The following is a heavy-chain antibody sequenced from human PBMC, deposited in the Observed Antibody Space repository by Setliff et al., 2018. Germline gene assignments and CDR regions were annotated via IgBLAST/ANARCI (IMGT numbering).Heavy chain of an antibody. CDR1: GGTFTNYG. D-gene: IGHD3-3*01. CDR2: IITSTGKT. V-gene: IGHV1-46*03. J-gene: IGHJ3*02. Sequence: ASVKVSCKASGGTFTNYGVSWVRQAPGQGLEWMAMIITSTGKTSYAQKFQGRVTVTSDTSTSTVYMEVSSLRSEDTAVYFCARDRFYNSWSGTSITAPHDAFDIWGQGTMVTVSS. CDR3: ARDRFYNSWSGTSITAPHDAFDI.